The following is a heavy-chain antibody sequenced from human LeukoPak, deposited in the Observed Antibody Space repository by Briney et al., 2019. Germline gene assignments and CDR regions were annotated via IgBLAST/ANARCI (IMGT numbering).Heavy chain of an antibody. CDR1: GGSFSGYY. Sequence: KPSETLSLTCAVYGGSFSGYYWSWIRQPPGKGLEWIGEINHSGSTNYNPSLKSRVTISVDTSKNQFSLKLSSVTAADTAVYYCARVSGTMVRGVIDYWGQGTLVTVSS. D-gene: IGHD3-10*01. CDR3: ARVSGTMVRGVIDY. J-gene: IGHJ4*02. CDR2: INHSGST. V-gene: IGHV4-34*01.